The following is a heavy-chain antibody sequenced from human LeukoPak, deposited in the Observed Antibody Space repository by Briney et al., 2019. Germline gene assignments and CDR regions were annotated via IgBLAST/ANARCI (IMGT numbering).Heavy chain of an antibody. CDR2: IYTSGST. J-gene: IGHJ4*02. CDR1: GGSISSYY. D-gene: IGHD2-2*01. V-gene: IGHV4-4*07. CDR3: ARSREKRYCSSTSCSIPQPYVY. Sequence: RTSETLSLTCTVSGGSISSYYWSWIRQPAGKGLEWIGRIYTSGSTNYNPSLKSRVTMSVDTSKNQFSLKLSSVTAADTAVYYCARSREKRYCSSTSCSIPQPYVYWGQGTLVTVSS.